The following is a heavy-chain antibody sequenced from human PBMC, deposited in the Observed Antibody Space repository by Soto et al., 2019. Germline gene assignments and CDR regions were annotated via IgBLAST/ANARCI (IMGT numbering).Heavy chain of an antibody. J-gene: IGHJ4*02. D-gene: IGHD5-12*01. Sequence: SETLSLTCPVSGGSISSGGYSWSWIRQPPGKGLEWIGYIYHSGSTYYNPSLKSRVTISVDRSKNQFSLKLSSVTAADTAVYYCARGGSGYHFDYWGQGTLVTVS. CDR1: GGSISSGGYS. V-gene: IGHV4-30-2*01. CDR2: IYHSGST. CDR3: ARGGSGYHFDY.